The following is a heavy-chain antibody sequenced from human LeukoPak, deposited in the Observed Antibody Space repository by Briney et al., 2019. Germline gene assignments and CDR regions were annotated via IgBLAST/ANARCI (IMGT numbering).Heavy chain of an antibody. Sequence: SETLSLTCTVSGGSISSGGYYWSWIRQHPGKGLEWIGYIYYSGSTYYNPSLKSRVTISVDTSKNQFSLKLSSVTAADTAVYYCVGGYYDSSGYAPLLFDYWGQGTLVTVSS. V-gene: IGHV4-31*03. CDR2: IYYSGST. D-gene: IGHD3-22*01. CDR1: GGSISSGGYY. J-gene: IGHJ4*02. CDR3: VGGYYDSSGYAPLLFDY.